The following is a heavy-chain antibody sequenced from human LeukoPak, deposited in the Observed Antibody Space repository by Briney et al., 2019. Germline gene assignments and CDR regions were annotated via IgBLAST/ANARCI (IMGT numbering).Heavy chain of an antibody. CDR3: ASGRVWFGEPYYFDY. J-gene: IGHJ4*02. CDR1: GFTFSRYW. V-gene: IGHV3-7*03. Sequence: PGGSLRLSCAASGFTFSRYWMSWVRQAPGKGLEWVANIKEDGSEKYYVDSVKGRFTISRDNAKNSLYLQMNSLRAEDTAVYYCASGRVWFGEPYYFDYWGQGTLVTVSS. CDR2: IKEDGSEK. D-gene: IGHD3-10*01.